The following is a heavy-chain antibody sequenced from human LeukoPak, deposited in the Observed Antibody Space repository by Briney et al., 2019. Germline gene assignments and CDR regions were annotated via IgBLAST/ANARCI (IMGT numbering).Heavy chain of an antibody. J-gene: IGHJ4*02. D-gene: IGHD4-23*01. V-gene: IGHV4-30-4*01. CDR3: ASGPRGDYGGNTNTWDY. Sequence: SETLSLTCTVSGGSISSGDYYWSWIRQPPGKDLEWIGYIYYSGSTYYNPSLKSRVTISIDTSKNQFSLQLGSVTAADTAVYYCASGPRGDYGGNTNTWDYWGQGTLVTVSS. CDR2: IYYSGST. CDR1: GGSISSGDYY.